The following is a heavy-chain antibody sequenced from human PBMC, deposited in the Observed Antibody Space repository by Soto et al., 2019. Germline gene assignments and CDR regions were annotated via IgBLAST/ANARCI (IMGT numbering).Heavy chain of an antibody. CDR3: ARDLHVILTHVVLDI. V-gene: IGHV3-66*01. Sequence: GGSLRLSCAASGFTVSSNYMSWVRQAPGKGLEWVSVIYSGGSTYYEVSVKVSFPISRDNSKNTLYFQMNSLRAEDTAVFYCARDLHVILTHVVLDIWGQGTMVTVSS. CDR2: IYSGGST. CDR1: GFTVSSNY. D-gene: IGHD3-9*01. J-gene: IGHJ3*02.